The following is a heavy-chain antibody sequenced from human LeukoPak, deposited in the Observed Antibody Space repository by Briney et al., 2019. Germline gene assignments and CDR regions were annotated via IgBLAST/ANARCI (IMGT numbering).Heavy chain of an antibody. J-gene: IGHJ4*02. D-gene: IGHD5-24*01. Sequence: GSSVKVSCKASGGTFSSYAISCVRQAPGQGLEWMGGIIPIFGTANYAQKFQGRVTITADESTSTAYMELSSLRSEDTAVYYCARDGTQGDGYNYPFDYWGQGTLVTVSS. CDR1: GGTFSSYA. CDR2: IIPIFGTA. V-gene: IGHV1-69*01. CDR3: ARDGTQGDGYNYPFDY.